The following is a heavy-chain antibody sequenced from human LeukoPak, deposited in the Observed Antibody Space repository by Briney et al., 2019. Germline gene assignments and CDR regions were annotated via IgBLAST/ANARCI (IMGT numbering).Heavy chain of an antibody. CDR2: INTNTGNP. J-gene: IGHJ4*02. Sequence: GASVKVSCKASGYTFTSYAMNWVRQAPGQGLEWMGWINTNTGNPTYAQGFTGRFVFSLDTSVSTAYLQISSLKAEDTAVYYCARDPFVREESAGLDYWGQGTLVTVSS. D-gene: IGHD6-13*01. V-gene: IGHV7-4-1*02. CDR3: ARDPFVREESAGLDY. CDR1: GYTFTSYA.